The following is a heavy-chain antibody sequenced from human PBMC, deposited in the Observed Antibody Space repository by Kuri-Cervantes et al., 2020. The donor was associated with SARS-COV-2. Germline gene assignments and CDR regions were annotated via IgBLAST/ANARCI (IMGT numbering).Heavy chain of an antibody. V-gene: IGHV3-30*04. D-gene: IGHD3-16*01. CDR2: ISYDGSNK. CDR3: VREDSDWAVKFDY. Sequence: GESLKISCAASGFTFSSYAMHWVRQAPGKGLEWVAVISYDGSNKYYADSVKGRFTISRDNSKNTLYLQMNSLRVDDTAVYYCVREDSDWAVKFDYWGQGTLVTVSS. J-gene: IGHJ4*02. CDR1: GFTFSSYA.